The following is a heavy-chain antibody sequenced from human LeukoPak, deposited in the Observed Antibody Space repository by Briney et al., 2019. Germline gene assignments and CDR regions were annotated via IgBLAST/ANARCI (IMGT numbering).Heavy chain of an antibody. CDR1: GFSISSHW. CDR2: IWYDGSNK. Sequence: GGSLRLSCVASGFSISSHWMSWVRQAPGKGLEWVAVIWYDGSNKYYADSVKGRFTISRDNSKKTLYLQMNSLRAEDTAVYYCAKPLPTYYYDSSGYYFDYWGQGTLVTVSS. D-gene: IGHD3-22*01. CDR3: AKPLPTYYYDSSGYYFDY. J-gene: IGHJ4*02. V-gene: IGHV3-33*06.